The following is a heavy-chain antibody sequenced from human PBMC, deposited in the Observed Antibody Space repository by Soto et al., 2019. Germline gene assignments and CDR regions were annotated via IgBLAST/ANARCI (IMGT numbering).Heavy chain of an antibody. CDR3: ARPYLIAAAGYFDY. CDR1: GGSFSGYY. V-gene: IGHV4-34*01. Sequence: SETLSLTCAVYGGSFSGYYWSWIRQPPGKGLEWIGEINHSGSTNYNPSLKSRVTISVDTSKNQFSLKLSSVTAADTAVYYCARPYLIAAAGYFDYWGQGTLVTVSS. CDR2: INHSGST. J-gene: IGHJ4*02. D-gene: IGHD6-13*01.